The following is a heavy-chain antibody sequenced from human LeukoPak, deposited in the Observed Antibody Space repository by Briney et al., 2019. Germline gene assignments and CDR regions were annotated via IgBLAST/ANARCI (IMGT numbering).Heavy chain of an antibody. J-gene: IGHJ4*02. V-gene: IGHV4-59*01. Sequence: SETLSLTCTVSGGSISSYYWSWIRQPPGKGLEWIGYIYYSGSTNYNPSLKSRVTISVDTSKNQFSLKLSSVTAADTAVYYCARGGTNEGVDYWGQGTLVTVSS. D-gene: IGHD2-8*01. CDR2: IYYSGST. CDR3: ARGGTNEGVDY. CDR1: GGSISSYY.